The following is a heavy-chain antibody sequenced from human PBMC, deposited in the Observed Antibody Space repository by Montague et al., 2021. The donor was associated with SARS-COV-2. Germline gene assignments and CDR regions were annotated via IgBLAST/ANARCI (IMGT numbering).Heavy chain of an antibody. CDR3: ARQSGRLWGIAVAGAFDY. D-gene: IGHD6-19*01. Sequence: SETLSLTCTVSGGSISSYYWSWIRQPPGKGLEWIGYIYYSGSTNYNPSLKSRVTISVDTSKNQFSLKLSSVPAADTAVYYCARQSGRLWGIAVAGAFDYWGQGTLVTVSS. CDR1: GGSISSYY. CDR2: IYYSGST. V-gene: IGHV4-59*08. J-gene: IGHJ4*02.